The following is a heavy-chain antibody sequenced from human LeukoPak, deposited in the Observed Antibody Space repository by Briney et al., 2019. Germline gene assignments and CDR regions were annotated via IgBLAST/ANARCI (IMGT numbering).Heavy chain of an antibody. CDR2: IYYSGST. J-gene: IGHJ4*02. Sequence: SETPSLTCTVSGGSISSYYWSWIRQPPGKGLEWIGYIYYSGSTNYNPSLKSRVTISVDTSKNQFSLKLSSVTAADTAVYYCAKGGVTGYSFDYWGQGTLVTVSS. CDR3: AKGGVTGYSFDY. D-gene: IGHD3-9*01. CDR1: GGSISSYY. V-gene: IGHV4-59*01.